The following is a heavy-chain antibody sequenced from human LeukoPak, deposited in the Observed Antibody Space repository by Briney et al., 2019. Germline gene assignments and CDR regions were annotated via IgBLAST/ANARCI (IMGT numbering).Heavy chain of an antibody. CDR1: GFTFSSYW. D-gene: IGHD5-24*01. Sequence: GGSLRLSCAASGFTFSSYWMHWVRQAPGKGLVWVSRINSDGSSTSYTDSVKGRFTISRDNAKNTLYLQMNSLRAEDTAVYYCARVLGDGYNYGYWGQGSLVTVSS. CDR2: INSDGSST. V-gene: IGHV3-74*01. J-gene: IGHJ4*02. CDR3: ARVLGDGYNYGY.